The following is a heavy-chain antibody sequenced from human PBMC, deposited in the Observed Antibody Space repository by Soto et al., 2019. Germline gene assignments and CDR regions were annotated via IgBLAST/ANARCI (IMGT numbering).Heavy chain of an antibody. CDR1: GFTFSSYA. D-gene: IGHD2-2*01. J-gene: IGHJ3*02. CDR2: ISGSGGST. Sequence: EVQLLESGGGLVQPGGSLRLSCAASGFTFSSYAMSWVRQAPGKGLEWVSAISGSGGSTYYADSVKGRFTISRDNSKNTLYLQMNSLRAEDTAVYYCAKSMHCSSTSCYADAFDIWGQGTMVTVSS. CDR3: AKSMHCSSTSCYADAFDI. V-gene: IGHV3-23*01.